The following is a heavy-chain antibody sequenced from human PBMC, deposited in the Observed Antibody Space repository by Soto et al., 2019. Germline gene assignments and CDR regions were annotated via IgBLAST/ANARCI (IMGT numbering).Heavy chain of an antibody. CDR3: ARGRRLYWSLEL. J-gene: IGHJ2*01. CDR2: INAGNGNT. V-gene: IGHV1-3*01. CDR1: GYTFTIYA. Sequence: ASVKVSCKASGYTFTIYAMHWVLQAPGQRLEWMGWINAGNGNTKYSQKFQGRVTITRDTSASTAYMELSSLRSEDTAVYYCARGRRLYWSLELGGRRTLVPCSS.